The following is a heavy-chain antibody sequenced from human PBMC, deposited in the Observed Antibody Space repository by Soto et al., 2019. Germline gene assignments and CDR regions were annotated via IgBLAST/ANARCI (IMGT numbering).Heavy chain of an antibody. Sequence: QVQLVQSGAEVKKPGASEKVSCKASGYTFTSYDINWVRQATGQGLEWMGWMNPNSGNTGYAQKFQGRVTMTRNTSISTAYMELSSLRSEDTAVYYCARGTYRANYGGNIVDYWGQGTLVTVSS. CDR2: MNPNSGNT. D-gene: IGHD4-17*01. J-gene: IGHJ4*02. V-gene: IGHV1-8*01. CDR1: GYTFTSYD. CDR3: ARGTYRANYGGNIVDY.